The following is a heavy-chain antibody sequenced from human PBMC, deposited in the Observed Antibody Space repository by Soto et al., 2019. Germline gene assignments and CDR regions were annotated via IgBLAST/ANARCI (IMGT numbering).Heavy chain of an antibody. J-gene: IGHJ6*02. D-gene: IGHD2-2*01. Sequence: GGSLRLSCAASGFTFSSYGMRWVRQAPGKGLEWRAVISYDGSNKYCADSVKGRFTISRDNSKNTLDLQMNSLRAEDTAVYYCAKGTLTPYYYYYGMDVWGQGTTVTVSS. V-gene: IGHV3-30*18. CDR2: ISYDGSNK. CDR1: GFTFSSYG. CDR3: AKGTLTPYYYYYGMDV.